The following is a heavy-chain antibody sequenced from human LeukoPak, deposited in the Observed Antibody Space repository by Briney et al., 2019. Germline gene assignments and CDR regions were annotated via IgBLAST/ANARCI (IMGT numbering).Heavy chain of an antibody. Sequence: TGGSLRLSCAASGFTFSTYAMTWVRQAPGKELEWVSSISDSGGSTYYADSVKGRFTISRDNSKNMVYVQMNSLRAEDTAVYYCAKDGILGVAMRSPYIWFDPRGQGTLVTVSS. CDR1: GFTFSTYA. CDR2: ISDSGGST. V-gene: IGHV3-23*01. CDR3: AKDGILGVAMRSPYIWFDP. J-gene: IGHJ5*02. D-gene: IGHD3-3*01.